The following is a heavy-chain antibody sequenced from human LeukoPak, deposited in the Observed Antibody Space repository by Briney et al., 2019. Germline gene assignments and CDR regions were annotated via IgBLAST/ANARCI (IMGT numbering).Heavy chain of an antibody. D-gene: IGHD3-22*01. J-gene: IGHJ5*02. CDR2: ISGSGGST. CDR3: AKAVVITDWFDP. CDR1: GFTFSSYA. Sequence: GGSLRLSCAASGFTFSSYAMSWVRQAPGKGLEWVSAISGSGGSTYYADSVKGRFTISRDNSKNTLYLQMNSPRAEDTAVYYCAKAVVITDWFDPWGQGTLVTVSS. V-gene: IGHV3-23*01.